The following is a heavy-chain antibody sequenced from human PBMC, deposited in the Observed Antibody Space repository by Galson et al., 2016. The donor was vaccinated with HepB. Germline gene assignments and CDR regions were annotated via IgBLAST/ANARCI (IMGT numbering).Heavy chain of an antibody. CDR1: GFTFSSYS. CDR3: AREGRIAVALDY. V-gene: IGHV3-48*04. CDR2: ISSSSTTI. Sequence: SLRLSCAASGFTFSSYSMNWVRQAPGKGLEWVSDISSSSTTIYYADSVKGRFTISRDNAKNSLYLQMNSLRAEDTAVYYCAREGRIAVALDYWGQGTLVTVSS. J-gene: IGHJ4*02. D-gene: IGHD6-19*01.